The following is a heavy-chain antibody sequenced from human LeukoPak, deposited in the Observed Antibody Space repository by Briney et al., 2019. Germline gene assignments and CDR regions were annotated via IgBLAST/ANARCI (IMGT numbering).Heavy chain of an antibody. CDR3: ARSGANGGFDY. D-gene: IGHD4/OR15-4a*01. Sequence: SETLSLTCTVSGGSISSSSYYWGWIRQPPGKGLEWIGYIYYSGSTNYNPSLKSRVTISVDTSKNQFSLKLSSVTAADTAVYYCARSGANGGFDYWGQGTLVTVSS. CDR1: GGSISSSSYY. CDR2: IYYSGST. V-gene: IGHV4-61*05. J-gene: IGHJ4*02.